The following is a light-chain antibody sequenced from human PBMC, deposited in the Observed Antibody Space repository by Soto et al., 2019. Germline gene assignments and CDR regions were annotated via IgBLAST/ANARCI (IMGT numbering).Light chain of an antibody. J-gene: IGLJ1*01. CDR2: EGS. Sequence: QSALTQPASVSGSPGQSITISCTGTSSDVGSYNLVSWYQQHPGKAPKLMIYEGSKRPSGVSNRFSGSKPGNTASLTISGLQAEDEADYYCCSYAGSSTFAYVFGTGTKLTVL. CDR1: SSDVGSYNL. CDR3: CSYAGSSTFAYV. V-gene: IGLV2-23*03.